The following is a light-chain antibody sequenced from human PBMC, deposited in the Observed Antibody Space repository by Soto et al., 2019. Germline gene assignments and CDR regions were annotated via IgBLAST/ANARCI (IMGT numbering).Light chain of an antibody. V-gene: IGKV3-20*01. J-gene: IGKJ1*01. CDR1: QSVSSSY. Sequence: EIVLTQSPGTLSLSPGERATLSCRASQSVSSSYLAWYQQKPGQAPRLLIYGASSRATGIPDRFSGSGSGTDFTLTISRLEPEDFGVYYCRQYNNWPRTFGQGTKVDIK. CDR2: GAS. CDR3: RQYNNWPRT.